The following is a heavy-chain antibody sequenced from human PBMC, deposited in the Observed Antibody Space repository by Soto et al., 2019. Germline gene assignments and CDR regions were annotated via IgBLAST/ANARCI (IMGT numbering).Heavy chain of an antibody. CDR2: IWYDGSNK. V-gene: IGHV3-33*01. CDR3: ARERAYSSSGYVDC. D-gene: IGHD6-13*01. Sequence: QVQLVESGGGVVQPGRSLRLSCAASGFTFSSHGMHWVRQAPGKGLEWVAIIWYDGSNKYYADSVKGRFTISRDNSKNTRDLQMKRLRAEDTGVYYCARERAYSSSGYVDCWGQGTLVTVSS. CDR1: GFTFSSHG. J-gene: IGHJ4*02.